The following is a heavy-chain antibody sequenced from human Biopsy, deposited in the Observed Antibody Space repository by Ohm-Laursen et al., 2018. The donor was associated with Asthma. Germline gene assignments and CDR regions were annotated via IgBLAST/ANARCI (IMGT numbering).Heavy chain of an antibody. CDR1: GFTLSDYY. CDR2: IRSSGNTSTI. CDR3: ARKVAFDV. V-gene: IGHV3-11*01. J-gene: IGHJ3*01. Sequence: GSPRLSCAASGFTLSDYYISWIRQAPGKGLEWVSYIRSSGNTSTIYYADSVKGRFTISRDNAKNSVYLQMNSLRAEDTAVYYCARKVAFDVWGQGTLVIVSS.